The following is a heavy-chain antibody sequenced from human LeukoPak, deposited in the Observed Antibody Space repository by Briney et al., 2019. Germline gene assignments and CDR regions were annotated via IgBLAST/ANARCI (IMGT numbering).Heavy chain of an antibody. D-gene: IGHD6-19*01. Sequence: SETLSLTCTVSGGFISSYYWSWIRQPPGKGLEWIGYIYYSGSTNYNPSLKSRVTISVDTSKNQFSLKLSSVTAADTAVYYCARGYSSGWEPMDVWGKGTTVTVSS. CDR1: GGFISSYY. V-gene: IGHV4-59*01. J-gene: IGHJ6*03. CDR2: IYYSGST. CDR3: ARGYSSGWEPMDV.